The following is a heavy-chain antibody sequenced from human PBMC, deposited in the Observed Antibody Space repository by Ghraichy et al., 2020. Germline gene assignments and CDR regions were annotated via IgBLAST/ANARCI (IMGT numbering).Heavy chain of an antibody. J-gene: IGHJ4*02. CDR1: GFTFSSYA. CDR3: ASGGSYQKRYFDWFEVVD. Sequence: GGSLRLSCAASGFTFSSYAMHWVRQAPGKGLEWVAVISYDGSNKYYADSVKGRFTISRDNSKNTLYLQMNSLRAEDTAVYYCASGGSYQKRYFDWFEVVDWGQGTLVTVSS. CDR2: ISYDGSNK. D-gene: IGHD3-9*01. V-gene: IGHV3-30-3*01.